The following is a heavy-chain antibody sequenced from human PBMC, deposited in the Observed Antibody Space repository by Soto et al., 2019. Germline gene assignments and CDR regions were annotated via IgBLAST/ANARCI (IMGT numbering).Heavy chain of an antibody. CDR3: AGQVGDTSHTLSRFDY. CDR1: GATFRSYA. J-gene: IGHJ4*02. D-gene: IGHD1-26*01. Sequence: AXVKVSCKASGATFRSYAISWVRQAPGQGLEWMGGIIPIFGTANYAQKFQGRVTITADESTSTAYMELSSLRSEDTAVYYCAGQVGDTSHTLSRFDYWGQGTLVTASS. CDR2: IIPIFGTA. V-gene: IGHV1-69*13.